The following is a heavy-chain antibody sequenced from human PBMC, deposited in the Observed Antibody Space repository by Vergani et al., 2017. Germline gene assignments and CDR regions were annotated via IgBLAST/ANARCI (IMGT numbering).Heavy chain of an antibody. J-gene: IGHJ3*01. CDR3: ARVAPSNSEVTPTAFDV. D-gene: IGHD1-1*01. Sequence: VQLVQSGAEVKKPGESLKISCKGSGYSFTSYWIGWVRQAPGKGLEWMAWIRPYTGHTIYAQKFQDRVTMTADTSTNTAYMELRSLRSDDTAVYFCARVAPSNSEVTPTAFDVWGQGTMVTVSS. CDR1: GYSFTSYW. V-gene: IGHV1-18*04. CDR2: IRPYTGHT.